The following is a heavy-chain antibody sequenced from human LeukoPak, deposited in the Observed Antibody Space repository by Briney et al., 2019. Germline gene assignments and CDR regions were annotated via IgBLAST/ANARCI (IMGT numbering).Heavy chain of an antibody. D-gene: IGHD2-2*01. CDR2: INHSGST. CDR1: GGSFSGYY. CDR3: ARDRGPYCSSTSCYDEAYYYYGMDV. Sequence: SETLSLTCAVYGGSFSGYYWSWIRQPPGKGLEWIGEINHSGSTNYNPSLKSRVTISVDTSKNQFSLKLSPVTAADTAVYYCARDRGPYCSSTSCYDEAYYYYGMDVWGQGTTVTVSS. J-gene: IGHJ6*02. V-gene: IGHV4-34*01.